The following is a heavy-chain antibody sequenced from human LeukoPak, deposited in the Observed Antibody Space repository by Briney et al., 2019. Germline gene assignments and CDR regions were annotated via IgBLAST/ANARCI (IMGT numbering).Heavy chain of an antibody. D-gene: IGHD5-12*01. Sequence: ASVKVSCKASGYTFSTYGISWLRQAPGQGLEWMGWISAYNGNTNYAQKLQGRVTMTTDTSTSTAYMELRSLRSDDTAVYYCARDLIVATNRPPVLEYWGQGTLVTVPS. J-gene: IGHJ4*02. V-gene: IGHV1-18*01. CDR2: ISAYNGNT. CDR3: ARDLIVATNRPPVLEY. CDR1: GYTFSTYG.